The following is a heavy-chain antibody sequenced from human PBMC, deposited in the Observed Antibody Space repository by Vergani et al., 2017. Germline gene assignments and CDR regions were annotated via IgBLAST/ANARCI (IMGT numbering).Heavy chain of an antibody. CDR1: GGSVSSGEYY. J-gene: IGHJ4*02. Sequence: QVQLQESGPGLVKPSQTLSLTCTVSGGSVSSGEYYWYWIRQPPGKGLEWIGNIYFNGNTYHNPSLKNRVTISSDTFKNHFALKLISVTAADTDIYYCASVGLDWDEDYWGQGALVSVSP. CDR2: IYFNGNT. CDR3: ASVGLDWDEDY. D-gene: IGHD1-1*01. V-gene: IGHV4-30-4*08.